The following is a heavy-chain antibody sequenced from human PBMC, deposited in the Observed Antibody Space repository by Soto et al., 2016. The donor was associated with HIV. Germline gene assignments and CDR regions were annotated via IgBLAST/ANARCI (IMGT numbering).Heavy chain of an antibody. D-gene: IGHD4-4*01. V-gene: IGHV3-21*01. CDR1: RFTFSNYS. Sequence: EVQLVESGGGLVKPGGSLRLSCAASRFTFSNYSMNWVRQAPGKGLEWVSSITSSSTYIYYADSVKGRFTISRDNAKNSLSLQINSLRAEDTAVYYCARDPGRDDYIRWFTSWGQGEPWVTVSS. J-gene: IGHJ5*01. CDR3: ARDPGRDDYIRWFTS. CDR2: ITSSSTYI.